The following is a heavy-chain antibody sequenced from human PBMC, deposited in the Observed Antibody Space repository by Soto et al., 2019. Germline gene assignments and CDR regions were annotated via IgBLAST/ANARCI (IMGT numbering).Heavy chain of an antibody. V-gene: IGHV5-51*01. CDR2: IYPGDSDT. D-gene: IGHD6-13*01. J-gene: IGHJ6*02. Sequence: GESLRISCKCSGDSCTSYWSGLARQIPGKGLEWMGIIYPGDSDTRYSPSFQGQVTISADKSISTAYLQWSSLKASETAMYYCARTAAAGKYYNGMDVWGQGTTVTVSS. CDR1: GDSCTSYW. CDR3: ARTAAAGKYYNGMDV.